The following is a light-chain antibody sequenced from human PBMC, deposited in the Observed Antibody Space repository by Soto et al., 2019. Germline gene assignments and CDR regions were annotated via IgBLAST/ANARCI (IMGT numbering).Light chain of an antibody. CDR2: KTS. CDR3: QQYDSHHMFT. Sequence: DIQMTQSPSTLAASVGDRVTITCRARQNIVKWLAWYQQKPGKAPNLLIYKTSTLQRGVPSRFSGSGSGTEFTLTISSLQHDDFAKYYCQQYDSHHMFTFGQGTKVDIK. CDR1: QNIVKW. J-gene: IGKJ2*01. V-gene: IGKV1-5*03.